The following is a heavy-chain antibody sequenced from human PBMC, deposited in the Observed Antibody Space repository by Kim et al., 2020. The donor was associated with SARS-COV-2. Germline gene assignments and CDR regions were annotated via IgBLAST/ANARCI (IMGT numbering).Heavy chain of an antibody. D-gene: IGHD1-20*01. Sequence: LKSRVTMSVDTSKNQFSLKLSSVTAADTAVYYCARTKIVNWNDRKAWFDPWGQGTLVTVSS. V-gene: IGHV4-4*06. CDR3: ARTKIVNWNDRKAWFDP. J-gene: IGHJ5*02.